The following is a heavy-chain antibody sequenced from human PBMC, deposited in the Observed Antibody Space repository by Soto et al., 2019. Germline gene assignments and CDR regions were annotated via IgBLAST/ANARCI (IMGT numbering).Heavy chain of an antibody. CDR1: GYTFTSYG. V-gene: IGHV1-18*04. CDR3: ARNYEENDAFDI. CDR2: ISAYNGNT. D-gene: IGHD3-16*01. J-gene: IGHJ3*02. Sequence: ASVKVSCKASGYTFTSYGVSWVRQAPGQGLEWMGWISAYNGNTNYAQKLQGRVTMTTDTSTSTAYMELRSLRSDDTAVYYCARNYEENDAFDIWGQGTMVTVSS.